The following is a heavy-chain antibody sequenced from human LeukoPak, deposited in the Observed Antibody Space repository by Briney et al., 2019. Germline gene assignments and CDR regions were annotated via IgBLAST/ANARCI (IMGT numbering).Heavy chain of an antibody. CDR1: GGSITGYY. Sequence: SETLSLTCTVSGGSITGYYWSWIRQPPGKGLEWIGYFYYTGSTYYNPSLKSRATISADTSKNQFSLKLSSVTAADTAVYYCARGYYYYYMDVWGKGTTVTVSS. V-gene: IGHV4-59*01. CDR2: FYYTGST. CDR3: ARGYYYYYMDV. J-gene: IGHJ6*03.